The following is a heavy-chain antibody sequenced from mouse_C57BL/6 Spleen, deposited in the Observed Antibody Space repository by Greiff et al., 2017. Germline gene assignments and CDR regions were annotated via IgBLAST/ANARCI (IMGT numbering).Heavy chain of an antibody. J-gene: IGHJ3*01. V-gene: IGHV1-62-2*01. CDR3: ARHERSRYYYGSSPFAY. D-gene: IGHD1-1*01. CDR1: GYTFTEYT. Sequence: VQLVESGAELVKPGASVKLSCKASGYTFTEYTIHWVKQRSGQGLEWIGWFYPGSGSIKYNEKFKDKATLTADKSSSTVYMELSRLTSEDSAVYFCARHERSRYYYGSSPFAYWGQGTLVTVSA. CDR2: FYPGSGSI.